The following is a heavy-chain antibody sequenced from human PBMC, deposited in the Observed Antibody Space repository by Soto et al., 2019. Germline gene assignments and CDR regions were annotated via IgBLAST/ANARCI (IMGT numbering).Heavy chain of an antibody. J-gene: IGHJ6*02. Sequence: PSETLSLTCTVSGGSISSGGYYWSWIRQHPGKGLEWIGHIYYSGSTYYNPSLKSRVTISVDTSKNQFSLKLSSVTAADTAVYYCARDRRGYYYDISYYYYGMDVWGQGTTVTVSS. V-gene: IGHV4-31*03. CDR3: ARDRRGYYYDISYYYYGMDV. D-gene: IGHD3-22*01. CDR2: IYYSGST. CDR1: GGSISSGGYY.